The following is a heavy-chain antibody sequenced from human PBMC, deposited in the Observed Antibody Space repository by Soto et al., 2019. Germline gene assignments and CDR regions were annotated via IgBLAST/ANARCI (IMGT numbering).Heavy chain of an antibody. Sequence: EVHLEESGGGLVHPGGSLRLSCAASGFTFSSYWMNWVRQAPGKGLEWVANIDEDGSEYNDAECVRGRFTISRDNAKNTLYLQMNSLRAADTAVYYCARTGDGHHDFLDYWGQGILVSVSS. J-gene: IGHJ4*02. CDR3: ARTGDGHHDFLDY. V-gene: IGHV3-7*01. D-gene: IGHD1-1*01. CDR1: GFTFSSYW. CDR2: IDEDGSEY.